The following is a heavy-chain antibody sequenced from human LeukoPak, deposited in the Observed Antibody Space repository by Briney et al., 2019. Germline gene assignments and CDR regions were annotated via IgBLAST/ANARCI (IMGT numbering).Heavy chain of an antibody. CDR1: GFTFSSYG. CDR3: AKASVGATDYYYYYMDV. D-gene: IGHD1-26*01. V-gene: IGHV3-30*02. J-gene: IGHJ6*03. CDR2: IRYDGSNK. Sequence: PGGSLRHSCAASGFTFSSYGMHWVRQAPGKGLEWVAFIRYDGSNKYYADSVKGRFTISRDNSKNTLYLQMNSLRAEATAVYYCAKASVGATDYYYYYMDVWGKGTTVTVSS.